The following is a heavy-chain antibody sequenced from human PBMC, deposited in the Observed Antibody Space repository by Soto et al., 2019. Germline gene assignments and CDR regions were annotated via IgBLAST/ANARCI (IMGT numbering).Heavy chain of an antibody. Sequence: QVQLVQSGAEVKKPGASLKVSCQASGYTFTEFGITWVRQAPGQGLAWVGWISTYNGNTNYAQNLQGRVTMTTDTSTNTAYMELWSLRSDDTAVYYCARYGYSSGWYLGTGMDVWGQGTPVTVSS. J-gene: IGHJ6*02. CDR1: GYTFTEFG. CDR3: ARYGYSSGWYLGTGMDV. CDR2: ISTYNGNT. D-gene: IGHD6-19*01. V-gene: IGHV1-18*04.